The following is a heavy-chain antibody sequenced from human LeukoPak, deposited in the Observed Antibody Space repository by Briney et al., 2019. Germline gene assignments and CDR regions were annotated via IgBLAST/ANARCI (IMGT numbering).Heavy chain of an antibody. V-gene: IGHV1-69*13. Sequence: SVKVSCKASGGTFSSYTISWVRQAPGQGLEWMGGIIPIFGTANYAQKFQDRVTITADESTSTAYMELSSLRSEDTAIYYCASRLYCSNTRCRNFPFAYWGQGTLVTVSS. CDR2: IIPIFGTA. CDR1: GGTFSSYT. D-gene: IGHD2-2*01. CDR3: ASRLYCSNTRCRNFPFAY. J-gene: IGHJ4*02.